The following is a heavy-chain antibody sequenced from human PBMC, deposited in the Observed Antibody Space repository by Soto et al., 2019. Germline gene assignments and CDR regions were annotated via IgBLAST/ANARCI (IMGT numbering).Heavy chain of an antibody. J-gene: IGHJ4*02. CDR3: ARGVHYDILTGYSDFYY. CDR1: GGTFSSYT. V-gene: IGHV1-69*02. Sequence: SVKGSCKGSGGTFSSYTISWVRQAPGQGLEWMGRIIPILGIANYAQKFQGRVTITADKSTSTAYMELSSLRSEDTAVYYCARGVHYDILTGYSDFYYWGQGTLVTV. CDR2: IIPILGIA. D-gene: IGHD3-9*01.